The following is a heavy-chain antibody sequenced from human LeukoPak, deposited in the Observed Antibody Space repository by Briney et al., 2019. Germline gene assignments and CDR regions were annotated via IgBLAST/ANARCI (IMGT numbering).Heavy chain of an antibody. J-gene: IGHJ5*02. CDR1: GYSISSTDYY. D-gene: IGHD1-14*01. Sequence: PSETLSLTCTVSGYSISSTDYYWDWIRQPPGKALEWIGDINYRGGTYYKSSLKSRVTMSLDTSKNQLYLRLNSVTAADTGVYYCARHIRANNWFDPWGQGTLVTVSS. CDR2: INYRGGT. CDR3: ARHIRANNWFDP. V-gene: IGHV4-39*01.